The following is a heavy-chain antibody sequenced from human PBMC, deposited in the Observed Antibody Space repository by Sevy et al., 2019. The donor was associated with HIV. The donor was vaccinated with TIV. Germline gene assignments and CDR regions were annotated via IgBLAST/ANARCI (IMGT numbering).Heavy chain of an antibody. D-gene: IGHD3-22*01. J-gene: IGHJ4*02. CDR2: ISGSGVST. V-gene: IGHV3-23*01. CDR3: AKDSYFDNTLFDY. CDR1: GFTLNNYA. Sequence: GGSLRLSCAASGFTLNNYAMNWVRQAPGKGLEWVSGISGSGVSTYYADSVKGRFTSSRDNSKNTLYLQMNSLRAEDTAVYYCAKDSYFDNTLFDYWGQGTLVTVSS.